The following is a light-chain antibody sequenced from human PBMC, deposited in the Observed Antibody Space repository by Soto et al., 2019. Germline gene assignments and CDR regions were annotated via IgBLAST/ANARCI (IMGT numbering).Light chain of an antibody. CDR2: GNS. Sequence: QSVLTQPPSVSGAPGQRVTISCTGSSSNIGAGYDVHWYQQLPGTAPKLLIYGNSNRPSGVPDRFSGSKSGTSASLAITGLHAEDEADYYCQSYDSSLSGSVLGTGTKLTVL. CDR3: QSYDSSLSGSV. CDR1: SSNIGAGYD. J-gene: IGLJ1*01. V-gene: IGLV1-40*01.